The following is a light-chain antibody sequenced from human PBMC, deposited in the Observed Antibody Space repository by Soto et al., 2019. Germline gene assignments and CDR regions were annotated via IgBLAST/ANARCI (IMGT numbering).Light chain of an antibody. Sequence: QPVLTQPPSASGTPGQRVTISCSGTSSNIGINTVNWYQQLPGTAPKLLIYSNTQRPSGVPDRFSGSKSGTSASLAISGLQSEDEAAYYCAGWDDSLKGWVFGGGTKLTVL. CDR2: SNT. J-gene: IGLJ3*02. CDR3: AGWDDSLKGWV. CDR1: SSNIGINT. V-gene: IGLV1-44*01.